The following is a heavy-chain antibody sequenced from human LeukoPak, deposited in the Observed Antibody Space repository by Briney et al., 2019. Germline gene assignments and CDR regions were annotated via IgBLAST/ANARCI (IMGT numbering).Heavy chain of an antibody. Sequence: PGGSLRLSCAASGFTFDDYAMPWVRHAPGKGLEWVSGISWNSGSIGYADSVKGRFTISRDNAKNSLYLQMNSLRAEDTAVYYCARDGYSFGHDFDYWGQGTLVTVSS. CDR2: ISWNSGSI. V-gene: IGHV3-9*01. D-gene: IGHD5-18*01. CDR3: ARDGYSFGHDFDY. CDR1: GFTFDDYA. J-gene: IGHJ4*02.